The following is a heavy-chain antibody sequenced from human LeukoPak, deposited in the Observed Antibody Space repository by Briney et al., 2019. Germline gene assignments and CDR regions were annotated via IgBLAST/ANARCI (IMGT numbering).Heavy chain of an antibody. CDR1: GFTFSSYA. CDR3: AKPIIWFGELSN. J-gene: IGHJ4*02. D-gene: IGHD3-10*01. Sequence: GGSLRLSCAASGFTFSSYAMSWVSQAPGKGLEWVSAISGSGGSTYYADSVKGRFTISRDNSKNTLYLQMNSLRAEDTAVYYCAKPIIWFGELSNWGQGTLVTVSS. CDR2: ISGSGGST. V-gene: IGHV3-23*01.